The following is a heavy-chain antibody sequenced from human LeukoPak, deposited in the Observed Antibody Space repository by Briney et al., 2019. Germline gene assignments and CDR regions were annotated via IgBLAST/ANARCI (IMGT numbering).Heavy chain of an antibody. Sequence: PEASVKVSCKASGGTFSSYAISWVRQAPGQGLEWMGGIIPIFGTANYAQKFQGRVTITADESTSTAYMELSSLRSEDTAVYYCARDDGGYSSGWYYFDYWGQGTLVTVSS. V-gene: IGHV1-69*13. D-gene: IGHD6-19*01. J-gene: IGHJ4*02. CDR2: IIPIFGTA. CDR3: ARDDGGYSSGWYYFDY. CDR1: GGTFSSYA.